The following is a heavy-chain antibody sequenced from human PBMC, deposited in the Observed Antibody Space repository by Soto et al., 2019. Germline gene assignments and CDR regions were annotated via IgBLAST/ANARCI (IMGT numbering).Heavy chain of an antibody. CDR3: ASLEPEYYYDSSGYFGY. V-gene: IGHV4-30-2*02. D-gene: IGHD3-22*01. CDR1: GGSISSGGYS. Sequence: SETLSLTCAVSGGSISSGGYSWSWLRQPPGKGLEWIGYIFHSGSTYYNPSLKSRVTISVDGSKNHFSLKLSSVTAADTAVYYCASLEPEYYYDSSGYFGYWGQGTLVTVSS. CDR2: IFHSGST. J-gene: IGHJ4*02.